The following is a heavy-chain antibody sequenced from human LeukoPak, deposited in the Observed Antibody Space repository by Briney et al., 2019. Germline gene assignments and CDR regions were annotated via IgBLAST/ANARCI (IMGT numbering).Heavy chain of an antibody. CDR3: ARGYGGNSFYFDY. D-gene: IGHD4-23*01. CDR2: INPSGGST. V-gene: IGHV1-46*01. J-gene: IGHJ4*02. CDR1: GYTFSSYY. Sequence: ASVKVSCTASGYTFSSYYMHWVRQAPGQGLEWMGIINPSGGSTNNAQKFQGRVTMTRDTSTSTVYMELSSLRSEDTAVYYCARGYGGNSFYFDYWGQGTLVTVSS.